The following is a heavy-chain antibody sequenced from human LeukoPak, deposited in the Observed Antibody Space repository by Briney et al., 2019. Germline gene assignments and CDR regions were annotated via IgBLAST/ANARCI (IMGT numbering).Heavy chain of an antibody. Sequence: ASVKVSCKASGYTFTSYYMHWVRQAPGQGLEWMGIINPSGGSTSYAQKFQGRVTMTRDTSTSTVYMELSSLRSEDTAVYYCARGRIQLRYFDWGGGFDPWGQGTLVTVSS. CDR3: ARGRIQLRYFDWGGGFDP. CDR2: INPSGGST. CDR1: GYTFTSYY. D-gene: IGHD3-9*01. V-gene: IGHV1-46*01. J-gene: IGHJ5*02.